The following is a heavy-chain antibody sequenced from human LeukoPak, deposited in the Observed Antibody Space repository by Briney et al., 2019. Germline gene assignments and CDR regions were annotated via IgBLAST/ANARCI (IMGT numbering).Heavy chain of an antibody. CDR3: ARDPFVSVAGLDY. J-gene: IGHJ4*02. D-gene: IGHD6-19*01. CDR1: GFTFSTYR. CDR2: ISSNSRTL. Sequence: GGSLRLSCATSGFTFSTYRFHWVRQAPGKGLEWLSYISSNSRTLSYADSVKGRFTISRDNAKNSLYLQMNSLRDEDSAVYYCARDPFVSVAGLDYWGQGTLVTVSS. V-gene: IGHV3-48*02.